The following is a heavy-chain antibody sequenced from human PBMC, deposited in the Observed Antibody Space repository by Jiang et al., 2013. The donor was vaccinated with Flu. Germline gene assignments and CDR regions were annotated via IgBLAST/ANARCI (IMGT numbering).Heavy chain of an antibody. CDR2: IDWDDDK. CDR3: ARYYYDSSGYAFDI. J-gene: IGHJ3*02. Sequence: KPTQTLTLTCTFSGFSLSTSGMCVSWIRQPPGKALEWLARIDWDDDKYYSTSLKTRLTISKDTSKNQVVLTMTNMDPVDTATYYCARYYYDSSGYAFDIWGQGTMVTVSS. V-gene: IGHV2-70*11. CDR1: GFSLSTSGMC. D-gene: IGHD3-22*01.